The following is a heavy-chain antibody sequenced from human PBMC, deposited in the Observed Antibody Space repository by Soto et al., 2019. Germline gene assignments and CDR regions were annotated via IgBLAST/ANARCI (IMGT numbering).Heavy chain of an antibody. CDR3: SRGGSSWQPHEDY. V-gene: IGHV1-18*01. CDR1: GFTFPSYG. J-gene: IGHJ4*02. CDR2: VSAYNGNT. Sequence: QVQLVQSGAEVKKPGASMKVSCKASGFTFPSYGISWVRQAPGQGLEWMGWVSAYNGNTHYAQKLQGRVTMTTDTSTTTAYMEPRSLRSDDTAVYYCSRGGSSWQPHEDYWGQGTLVTVSS. D-gene: IGHD6-13*01.